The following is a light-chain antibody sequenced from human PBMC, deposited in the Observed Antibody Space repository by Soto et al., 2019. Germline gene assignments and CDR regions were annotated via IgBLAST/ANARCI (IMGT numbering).Light chain of an antibody. V-gene: IGLV1-44*01. CDR2: RNN. J-gene: IGLJ1*01. CDR1: SSNIGSNA. CDR3: AAWDDSLNGYV. Sequence: QSVLTEAPGASGTPGQRVTISCAGSSSNIGSNAVNWYQQLPGTAPKLLIYRNNERPSGVPDRFSGSKSGTSASLAISGLQSEDEADYYCAAWDDSLNGYVFGTGTKVNVL.